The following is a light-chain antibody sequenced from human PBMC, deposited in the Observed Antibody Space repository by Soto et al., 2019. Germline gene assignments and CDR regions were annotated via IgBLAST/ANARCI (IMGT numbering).Light chain of an antibody. Sequence: QSVLTQPPSASGSPGQSVTISCTGTSSAVGDFISVSWYQQYPGKAPKVIIYEVRKRPSGVPDRFSGSKSGNTASLTVSGLQAEDEADYYCSSYAGSNAYVFGTGTKVTVL. CDR3: SSYAGSNAYV. CDR1: SSAVGDFIS. CDR2: EVR. J-gene: IGLJ1*01. V-gene: IGLV2-8*01.